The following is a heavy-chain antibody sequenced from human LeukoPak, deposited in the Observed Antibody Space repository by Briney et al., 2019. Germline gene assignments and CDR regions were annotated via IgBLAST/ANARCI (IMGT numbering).Heavy chain of an antibody. V-gene: IGHV3-74*01. CDR3: ATGNYYDSRGYYTFGH. Sequence: GGSLGLSCAASGFAFNKYWMHWVRQTPGKGLVWVSRINGDGSTTSYADSVKGGFTISRDNAKNTLYLQMSSLRAEDTAVYYCATGNYYDSRGYYTFGHWGQGTLVTVSS. D-gene: IGHD3-22*01. CDR2: INGDGSTT. J-gene: IGHJ4*02. CDR1: GFAFNKYW.